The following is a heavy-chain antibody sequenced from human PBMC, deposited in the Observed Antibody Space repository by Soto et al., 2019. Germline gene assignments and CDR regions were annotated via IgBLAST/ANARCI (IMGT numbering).Heavy chain of an antibody. CDR1: GFTFSSYA. D-gene: IGHD1-26*01. J-gene: IGHJ3*02. CDR2: VSTTGKSE. V-gene: IGHV3-48*02. Sequence: PGGSLRLSCVASGFTFSSYAMNWGRQAPGKGLEWVSHVSTTGKSEDYADSVKGRFTISRDNARNSVHLQMNSLRDEDTAVYYCARDHHYAFDIWGQGTMGTVSS. CDR3: ARDHHYAFDI.